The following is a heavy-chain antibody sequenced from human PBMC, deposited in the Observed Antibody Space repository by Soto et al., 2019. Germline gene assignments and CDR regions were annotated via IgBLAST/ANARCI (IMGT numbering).Heavy chain of an antibody. CDR1: GFTFSNAW. J-gene: IGHJ4*02. D-gene: IGHD6-19*01. V-gene: IGHV3-15*01. CDR3: TTDRRQWLVFDY. CDR2: IKSKTDGGTT. Sequence: GGSLRLSCAASGFTFSNAWMSWVRQAPGKGLEWVGRIKSKTDGGTTDYAAPVKGRFTISRDDSKNTLYLQMNSLKTEDTAVYYCTTDRRQWLVFDYWGQGTLVTVSS.